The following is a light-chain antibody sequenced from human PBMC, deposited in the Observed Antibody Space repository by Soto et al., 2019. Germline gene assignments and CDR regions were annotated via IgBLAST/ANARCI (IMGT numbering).Light chain of an antibody. CDR3: QQSNXWXPT. J-gene: IGKJ1*01. CDR1: QSVNYN. V-gene: IGKV3-15*01. CDR2: GAS. Sequence: IVMTQSPATLSVSPGEGATLSCRAGQSVNYNLAWYQQKPGRAPRLLIYGASTRATAVPARFGGSGSGTDFTLTISSLQSDDFAVXXXQQSNXWXPTFGQGTNEDIK.